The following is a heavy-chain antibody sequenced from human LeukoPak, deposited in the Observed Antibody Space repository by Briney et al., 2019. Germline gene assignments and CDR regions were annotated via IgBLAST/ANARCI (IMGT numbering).Heavy chain of an antibody. V-gene: IGHV1-2*02. CDR1: GYTFTGYY. J-gene: IGHJ6*02. D-gene: IGHD3-3*01. Sequence: ASVKVSCKASGYTFTGYYMHWVRQAPGQGLEWMGWINPNSGGTNYAQKFPGRVTMTRDTPISTAYMELSRLRSDDTAVYYGARVGFTILGVADGMDVWGQGTTVTVSS. CDR3: ARVGFTILGVADGMDV. CDR2: INPNSGGT.